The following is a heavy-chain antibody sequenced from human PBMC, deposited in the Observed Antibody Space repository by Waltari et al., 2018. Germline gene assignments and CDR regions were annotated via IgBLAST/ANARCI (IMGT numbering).Heavy chain of an antibody. Sequence: EVQLLESGGGLVQPGGSLRLSCAASEFTFSSYALSWVRRAPGKGLEWVSVIYSGGSTYYADSVKGRFTISRDNSKNTLYLQMNSLRAEDTAVYYCAKPPRQQQLAYYFDYWGQGTLVTVSS. CDR3: AKPPRQQQLAYYFDY. CDR1: EFTFSSYA. CDR2: IYSGGST. V-gene: IGHV3-23*03. D-gene: IGHD6-13*01. J-gene: IGHJ4*02.